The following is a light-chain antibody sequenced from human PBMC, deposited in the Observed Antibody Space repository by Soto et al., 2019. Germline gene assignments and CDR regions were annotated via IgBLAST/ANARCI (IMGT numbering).Light chain of an antibody. CDR2: EVS. CDR3: RSYAGSDTFV. Sequence: QSALTQPASVSGSPGQSIAISCTGSSSDVGIYNYVSWYQQHPGKVPKLIIYEVSNRPSGVSNRFSGSKSGNTASLTVSGLQAEDEADYYCRSYAGSDTFVFVTGTKV. V-gene: IGLV2-14*01. J-gene: IGLJ1*01. CDR1: SSDVGIYNY.